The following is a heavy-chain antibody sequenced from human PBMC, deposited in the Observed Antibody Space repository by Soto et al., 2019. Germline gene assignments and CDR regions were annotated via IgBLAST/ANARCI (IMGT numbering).Heavy chain of an antibody. J-gene: IGHJ4*02. CDR1: GVSLTSYY. D-gene: IGHD3-10*01. CDR3: ARGKGTHRY. CDR2: ICYNGST. Sequence: PSETLSLTCSVSGVSLTSYYWSWIRQTPGKALEWIGCICYNGSTNYNPSLTSRVTISLDMSKNQFSLKLKSVSAEDTALYYCARGKGTHRYWGRGTLVTVS. V-gene: IGHV4-59*01.